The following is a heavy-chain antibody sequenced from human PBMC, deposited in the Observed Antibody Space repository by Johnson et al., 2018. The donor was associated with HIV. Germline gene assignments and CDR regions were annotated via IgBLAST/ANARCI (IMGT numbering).Heavy chain of an antibody. Sequence: QLVESGGGLVQPGGSLRLSCAASGFTFSSYAMSWVRQAPGNGLELVGQVNPNGGSTYLIDSGKDRFNTSRDNAKNTLHLQMNSLRAEDTAVYYCASQSSSWLYDAFDIWGQGTMVTVSS. D-gene: IGHD6-13*01. CDR3: ASQSSSWLYDAFDI. CDR1: GFTFSSYA. V-gene: IGHV3-25*04. J-gene: IGHJ3*02. CDR2: VNPNGGST.